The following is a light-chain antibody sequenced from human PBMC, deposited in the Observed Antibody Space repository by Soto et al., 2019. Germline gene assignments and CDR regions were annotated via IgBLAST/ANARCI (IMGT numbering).Light chain of an antibody. CDR2: GNS. CDR3: HSYDSSLSGSV. V-gene: IGLV1-40*01. J-gene: IGLJ3*02. CDR1: SSNIGAGYD. Sequence: QSALTQPPSVSGAPGQRVTISCTGSSSNIGAGYDVHWYQQLPGTVPKLLIYGNSNRPSGVPDRFSGSKSGTSASLAITGLQAEDEADYYCHSYDSSLSGSVFGGGTKLT.